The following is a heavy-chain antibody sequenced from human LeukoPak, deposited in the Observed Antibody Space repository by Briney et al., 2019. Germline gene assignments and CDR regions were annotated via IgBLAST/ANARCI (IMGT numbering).Heavy chain of an antibody. CDR3: ARALFNYDNSGLNY. D-gene: IGHD3-22*01. CDR1: VFTYSSYG. V-gene: IGHV3-33*01. Sequence: GRTLRLSRAASVFTYSSYGMNWVRHAPGKGLEWVANIWYDGSNKYYADSVKGRFTISRDNSKNTLYLQMNSLRAEDTAVYYCARALFNYDNSGLNYWGQGTLVTVSS. J-gene: IGHJ4*02. CDR2: IWYDGSNK.